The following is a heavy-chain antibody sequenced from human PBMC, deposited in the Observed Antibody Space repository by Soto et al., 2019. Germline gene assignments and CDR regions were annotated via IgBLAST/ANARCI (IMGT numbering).Heavy chain of an antibody. J-gene: IGHJ4*02. CDR2: VYPRGSDT. Sequence: PGESLKISCKASGYIFIDYWIGWVRQMPGKGLEWMGIVYPRGSDTRYSPSFQGQVTISADRSTGTAFLPWRSLKASDTARYYCARPPLPGYSIHFNSWGQGTLVTVSS. V-gene: IGHV5-51*01. CDR3: ARPPLPGYSIHFNS. CDR1: GYIFIDYW. D-gene: IGHD2-15*01.